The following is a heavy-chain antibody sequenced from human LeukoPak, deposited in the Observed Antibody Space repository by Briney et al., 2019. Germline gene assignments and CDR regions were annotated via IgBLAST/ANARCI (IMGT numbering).Heavy chain of an antibody. V-gene: IGHV4-59*01. J-gene: IGHJ4*02. D-gene: IGHD5-18*01. CDR3: ARGGYSYQFDY. Sequence: SGTLSLTCTVSGGSISSYYWSWIRQPPGKGPEWIGYIYYSGSTNYNPSLKSRVTISVGTSKNQFSLKLSSVTAADTAVYYCARGGYSYQFDYWGQGTLVTVSS. CDR2: IYYSGST. CDR1: GGSISSYY.